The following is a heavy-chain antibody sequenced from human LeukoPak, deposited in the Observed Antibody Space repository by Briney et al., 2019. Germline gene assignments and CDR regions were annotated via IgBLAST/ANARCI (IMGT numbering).Heavy chain of an antibody. CDR2: IYTSGST. Sequence: PSETLSLTCTVSGGSISSGSYYWSWIRQPAGKGLEWIRRIYTSGSTNYNPPLKSRVTISVDTSKNQFSLKLGSVTAADTAVYYCARDRPVGWFDPWGQGTLVTVPS. CDR3: ARDRPVGWFDP. V-gene: IGHV4-61*02. CDR1: GGSISSGSYY. J-gene: IGHJ5*02. D-gene: IGHD2-15*01.